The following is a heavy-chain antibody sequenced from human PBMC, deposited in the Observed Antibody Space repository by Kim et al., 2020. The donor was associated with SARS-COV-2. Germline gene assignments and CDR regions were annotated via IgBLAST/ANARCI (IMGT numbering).Heavy chain of an antibody. V-gene: IGHV3-23*01. CDR2: ISGSGGST. D-gene: IGHD3-10*01. Sequence: GGSLRLSCAASGFTFSSYAMSWVRQAPGKGLEWVSAISGSGGSTYYADSVKGRFTISRDNSKNTLYLQMNSLRAEDTAVYYCAKAPYYYGSGKGWFDPWGQGTLVTVSS. J-gene: IGHJ5*02. CDR3: AKAPYYYGSGKGWFDP. CDR1: GFTFSSYA.